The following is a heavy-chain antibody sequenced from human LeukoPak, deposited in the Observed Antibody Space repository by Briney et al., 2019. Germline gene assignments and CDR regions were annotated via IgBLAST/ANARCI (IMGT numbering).Heavy chain of an antibody. CDR1: GYSFTSYW. J-gene: IGHJ4*02. CDR3: ARQDCGGDCYFDY. V-gene: IGHV5-51*01. CDR2: IYPGDSDT. D-gene: IGHD2-21*02. Sequence: GESLKISCKGSGYSFTSYWIGWVRQMPGKGLEWMGIIYPGDSDTRYSPSFQGPVTISADKSISTAYLRWSSLKASDTAMYYCARQDCGGDCYFDYWGQGTLVTVSS.